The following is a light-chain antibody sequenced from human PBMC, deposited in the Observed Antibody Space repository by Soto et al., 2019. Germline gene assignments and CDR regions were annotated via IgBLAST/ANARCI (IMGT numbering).Light chain of an antibody. V-gene: IGLV2-14*01. CDR1: SSHVGGYNY. CDR3: SSYASSSTSVV. Sequence: QSALTQPASVSGSPGQSITISCTGTSSHVGGYNYVSWYQQYPGKAPKLMIYEVSNRPSGVSNRFSGSKSGNTASLTISGLQAEDEADYYCSSYASSSTSVVFGGGTKVTVL. CDR2: EVS. J-gene: IGLJ2*01.